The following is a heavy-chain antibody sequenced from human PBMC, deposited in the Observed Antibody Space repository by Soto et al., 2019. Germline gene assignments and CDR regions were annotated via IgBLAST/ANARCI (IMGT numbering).Heavy chain of an antibody. V-gene: IGHV3-30-3*01. J-gene: IGHJ6*02. CDR2: ISYDGSNK. Sequence: QVQLVESGGGVVQPGRSLRLSCAASGFTFSSYAMHWVRQAPGKGLEWVAVISYDGSNKYYADSVKGRFTISRDNSKNTPYLQMNSLRAEDTAVYYCARDYIAAAPYGMDVWGQGTTVTVSS. CDR3: ARDYIAAAPYGMDV. D-gene: IGHD6-13*01. CDR1: GFTFSSYA.